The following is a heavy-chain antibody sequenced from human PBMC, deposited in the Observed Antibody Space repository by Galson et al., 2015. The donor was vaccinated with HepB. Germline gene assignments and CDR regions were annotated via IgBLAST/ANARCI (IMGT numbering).Heavy chain of an antibody. CDR3: ARDARHRPILFDP. V-gene: IGHV3-7*03. CDR2: INQDGSEK. J-gene: IGHJ5*02. CDR1: HLFLGDYW. D-gene: IGHD3-3*01. Sequence: SLRLSCADSHLFLGDYWMSWVRQAPGKGLEWVACINQDGSEKNYVDSVKGRFTISRDNAKNSLFLQMNTLTVEDTAVYYCARDARHRPILFDPWGQGTLVTVSS.